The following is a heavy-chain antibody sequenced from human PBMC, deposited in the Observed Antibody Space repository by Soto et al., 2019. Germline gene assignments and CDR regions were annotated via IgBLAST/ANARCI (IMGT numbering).Heavy chain of an antibody. CDR1: GGSFSGYY. CDR2: INHSGST. V-gene: IGHV4-34*01. D-gene: IGHD1-26*01. Sequence: QVQLQQWGAGLLKPSETLSLTCAVYGGSFSGYYWSWIRQPPGKRLEWIGEINHSGSTNYNPSLKRRVTISVDTSKNQFSLKLSSVTAADTAGYYCAREIVGATSSRCRVLQALDRWGQGTLVTVSA. CDR3: AREIVGATSSRCRVLQALDR. J-gene: IGHJ4*02.